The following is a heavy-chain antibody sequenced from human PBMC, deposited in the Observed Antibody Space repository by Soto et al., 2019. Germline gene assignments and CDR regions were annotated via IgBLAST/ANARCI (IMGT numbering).Heavy chain of an antibody. J-gene: IGHJ6*02. CDR1: GGTFSSYA. CDR2: IIPIFGTA. D-gene: IGHD2-15*01. V-gene: IGHV1-69*12. Sequence: QVQLVQSGAEVKKPGSSVKVSCKASGGTFSSYAISWVRQAPGQGLEWMGGIIPIFGTANYAQKFQGRVTITADESTSTAYMELSSLRSEDTAVYYCARTIVVVVAATQYYYYYGMDVWGQGTTVTVSS. CDR3: ARTIVVVVAATQYYYYYGMDV.